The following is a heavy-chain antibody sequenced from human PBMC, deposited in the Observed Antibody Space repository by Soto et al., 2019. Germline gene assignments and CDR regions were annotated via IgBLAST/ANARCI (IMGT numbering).Heavy chain of an antibody. CDR3: ARSVRAYLDFDY. Sequence: SETLSLTCTVSGGSISSSSYYWGWIRQPPGKGLEWIGSIYYSGSTYYNPSLKSRVTISVDTSKNQFSLKLSSVTAADTAVYYCARSVRAYLDFDYWGQGTLVTVSS. CDR1: GGSISSSSYY. V-gene: IGHV4-39*01. CDR2: IYYSGST. J-gene: IGHJ4*02. D-gene: IGHD3-16*01.